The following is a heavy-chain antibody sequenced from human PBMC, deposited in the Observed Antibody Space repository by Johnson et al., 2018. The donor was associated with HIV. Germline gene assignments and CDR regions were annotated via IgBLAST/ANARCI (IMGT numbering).Heavy chain of an antibody. CDR2: TAHDESIT. CDR1: GFTFANYG. CDR3: ARDQRSSGLNDQTDAFDI. V-gene: IGHV3-30*02. J-gene: IGHJ3*02. Sequence: QVQLVESGGGVVQPGESLRLSCAASGFTFANYGMHWVRQAPGKGLEWVAFTAHDESITHYAASVKGRFTMYRDNSKNTLYLQMNSLRAEDTAVYYCARDQRSSGLNDQTDAFDIWGQGTMVTVSS. D-gene: IGHD6-19*01.